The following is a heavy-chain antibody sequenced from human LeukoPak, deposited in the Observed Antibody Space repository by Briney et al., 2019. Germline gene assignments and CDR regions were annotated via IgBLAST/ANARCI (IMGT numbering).Heavy chain of an antibody. CDR1: GFTFSSYW. Sequence: GGSLRLSCAASGFTFSSYWMSWARQAPGKGLEWVANIKQDGSEKYYVDSVKGRFTISRDNAKNSLYLQMNSLRAEDTAVYCCARVGDGYNSYYFDYWGQGTLVTVSS. J-gene: IGHJ4*02. CDR2: IKQDGSEK. CDR3: ARVGDGYNSYYFDY. D-gene: IGHD5-24*01. V-gene: IGHV3-7*01.